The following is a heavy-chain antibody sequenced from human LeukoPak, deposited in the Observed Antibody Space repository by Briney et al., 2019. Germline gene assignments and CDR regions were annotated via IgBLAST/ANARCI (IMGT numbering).Heavy chain of an antibody. Sequence: GGSLRLSCAASGFTFSSSAMSWVRQAPGKGLEWVSAISNNGGYTYHADSVQGRFTISRDNSKNTLYLQMNSLRAEDTAVYYCAIGDSLGELSSSFEYWGQGTLVTVSS. CDR3: AIGDSLGELSSSFEY. V-gene: IGHV3-23*01. CDR1: GFTFSSSA. J-gene: IGHJ4*02. D-gene: IGHD3-16*02. CDR2: ISNNGGYT.